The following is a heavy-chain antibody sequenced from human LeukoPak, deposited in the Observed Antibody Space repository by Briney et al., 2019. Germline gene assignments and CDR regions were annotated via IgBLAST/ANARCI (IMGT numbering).Heavy chain of an antibody. Sequence: SETLSLTCTVSGGSISSSSYYWGWIRQPPGKGLEWIGYIYYSGSTYYNPSLRSRVTISVDTSKNQFSLKLSSVTAADTAVYYCARSSEGRYYYDSSGFSYYYYYMDVWGKGTTVTISS. CDR1: GGSISSSSYY. J-gene: IGHJ6*03. CDR3: ARSSEGRYYYDSSGFSYYYYYMDV. CDR2: IYYSGST. D-gene: IGHD3-22*01. V-gene: IGHV4-61*05.